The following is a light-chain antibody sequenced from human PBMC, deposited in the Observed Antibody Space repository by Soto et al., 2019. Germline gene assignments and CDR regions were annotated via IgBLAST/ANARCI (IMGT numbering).Light chain of an antibody. CDR1: QGISSY. J-gene: IGKJ4*01. Sequence: IQMTQSPSSLSASVGDRVTVTCRASQGISSYLAWYQQKPGKAPKLLIYAASTLQSGVPSRFSGSGSGTDFTLIISSLQPEDFATYFCQQGDSFPFTFGGGTKVDIK. V-gene: IGKV1-9*01. CDR2: AAS. CDR3: QQGDSFPFT.